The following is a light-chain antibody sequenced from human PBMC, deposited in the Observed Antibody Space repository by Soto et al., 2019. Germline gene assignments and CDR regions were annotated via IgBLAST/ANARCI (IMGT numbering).Light chain of an antibody. CDR2: DXS. Sequence: DIHMTQSPSSLSASLGARVTVTXRASRSISGYFNWHQQYPGXAPKXXXDDXSSLQRGVPSRLSGSGSGTDFTLTISSLQPEDFATYYFQQSYSTPSTFGQGTRLEIK. J-gene: IGKJ5*01. V-gene: IGKV1-39*01. CDR3: QQSYSTPST. CDR1: RSISGY.